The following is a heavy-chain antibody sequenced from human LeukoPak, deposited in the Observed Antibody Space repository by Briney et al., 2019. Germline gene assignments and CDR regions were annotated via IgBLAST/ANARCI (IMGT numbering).Heavy chain of an antibody. Sequence: PGGSLRLSCAASGFIFNSFWMSWVRQAPGKGLEWVSYISSSSGYINYADSVKGRFTISRDNVKNSLYLQMNSLRADDTAVYYCARRRGFYYPIDFGGQGTLVTVSS. J-gene: IGHJ4*02. CDR1: GFIFNSFW. CDR3: ARRRGFYYPIDF. CDR2: ISSSSGYI. D-gene: IGHD3-22*01. V-gene: IGHV3-21*05.